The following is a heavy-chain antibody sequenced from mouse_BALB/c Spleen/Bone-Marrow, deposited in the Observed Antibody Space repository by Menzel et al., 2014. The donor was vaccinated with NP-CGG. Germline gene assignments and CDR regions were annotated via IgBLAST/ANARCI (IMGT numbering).Heavy chain of an antibody. CDR1: GFNIKDTY. V-gene: IGHV14-3*02. CDR2: IDXANGNT. J-gene: IGHJ3*01. D-gene: IGHD1-1*01. Sequence: EVQLQQSGAELVKPGASVKLSCTASGFNIKDTYMHWVKQRPXXXXEWIXXIDXANGNTKYDPKFQGKATITADTSSNTAYLQLSSLTSEDTAVYYCASYYYGSSGFAYWGQGTLVTVSA. CDR3: ASYYYGSSGFAY.